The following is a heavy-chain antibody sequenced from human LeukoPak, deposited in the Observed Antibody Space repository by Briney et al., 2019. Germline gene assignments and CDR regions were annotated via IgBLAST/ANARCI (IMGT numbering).Heavy chain of an antibody. CDR1: GFPFSSYE. CDR2: ISSSGSTI. CDR3: ARRLR. V-gene: IGHV3-48*03. J-gene: IGHJ4*02. Sequence: GSPRLSCSASGFPFSSYEMKWGRPAPGKGPEWVSYISSSGSTIYYADSVKGRFTISRDNAKNSLYLQMNSLRAEDTAVYYCARRLRWGQGTLVTVSS. D-gene: IGHD3-16*01.